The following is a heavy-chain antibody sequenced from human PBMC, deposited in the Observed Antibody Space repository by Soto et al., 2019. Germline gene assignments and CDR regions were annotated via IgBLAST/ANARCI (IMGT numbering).Heavy chain of an antibody. CDR1: GYTLTELS. CDR3: ATVIPESSGWQNFDY. D-gene: IGHD6-19*01. V-gene: IGHV1-24*01. CDR2: FDPEDGET. J-gene: IGHJ4*02. Sequence: GASVKVSCKVSGYTLTELSMHWVRQAPGKGLEWMGGFDPEDGETIYAQKFQGRVTMTEDTSTDTAYMELSSLRSEDTALYYCATVIPESSGWQNFDYWGQGTLVTVSS.